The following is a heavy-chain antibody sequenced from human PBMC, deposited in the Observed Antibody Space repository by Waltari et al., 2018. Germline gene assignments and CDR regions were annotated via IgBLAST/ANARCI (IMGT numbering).Heavy chain of an antibody. J-gene: IGHJ4*02. CDR2: SKQDGSEK. D-gene: IGHD5-12*01. V-gene: IGHV3-7*01. Sequence: EVQLVESVGGLVQPGGSLRLSCAASGLTFRSCWMSWVRQSPGKGLEWVANSKQDGSEKYYVDSVKGRFTISRDNAKNSLYLQMNSLRAEDTAVYYCARDRGSQYFFDYWGQGTLVTVSS. CDR1: GLTFRSCW. CDR3: ARDRGSQYFFDY.